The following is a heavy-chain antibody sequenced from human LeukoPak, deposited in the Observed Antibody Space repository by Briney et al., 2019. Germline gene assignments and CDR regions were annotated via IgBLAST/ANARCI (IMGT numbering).Heavy chain of an antibody. CDR2: IHYSGST. D-gene: IGHD3-9*01. CDR3: ARDPWLTGYYSFDY. V-gene: IGHV4-39*07. Sequence: SETLSLTCTVSGGSISSSSYYWGWIRQPPGKGLEWIGSIHYSGSTNYNPSLKSRVTISVDTSKNQFSLKLSSVTAADTAVYYCARDPWLTGYYSFDYWGQGTLVTVSS. J-gene: IGHJ4*02. CDR1: GGSISSSSYY.